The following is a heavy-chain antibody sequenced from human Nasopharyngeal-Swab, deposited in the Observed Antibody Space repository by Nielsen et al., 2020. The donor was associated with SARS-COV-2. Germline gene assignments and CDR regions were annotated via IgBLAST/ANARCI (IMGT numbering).Heavy chain of an antibody. V-gene: IGHV1-24*01. J-gene: IGHJ6*02. D-gene: IGHD2-2*01. CDR3: RVVPAAMWYYYYGMDV. CDR1: GYTLTELS. CDR2: FDPEDGET. Sequence: ASVKVSCKVSGYTLTELSMHWVRQAPGKGLEWMGGFDPEDGETIYAQKFQGRVTMTEDTSTDTAYMEPSSLRPEDTAVYYCRVVPAAMWYYYYGMDVWGQGTTVTVSS.